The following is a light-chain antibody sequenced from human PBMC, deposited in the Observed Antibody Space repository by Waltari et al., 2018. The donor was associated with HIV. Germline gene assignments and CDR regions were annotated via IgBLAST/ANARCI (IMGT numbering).Light chain of an antibody. CDR2: DVT. J-gene: IGLJ2*01. CDR1: SSDVGGYTY. V-gene: IGLV2-11*01. Sequence: QSALTQPRSVSGSPGQSVTISCTGTSSDVGGYTYVSWFQHHPGKAPKLMIYDVTKRPSGVPDRFSGSKSGNTASLTISGLQSEDEADYYCCSYAGSYTLIFGGGTKRTVL. CDR3: CSYAGSYTLI.